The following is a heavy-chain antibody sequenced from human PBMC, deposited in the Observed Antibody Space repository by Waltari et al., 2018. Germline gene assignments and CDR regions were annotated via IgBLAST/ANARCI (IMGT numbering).Heavy chain of an antibody. V-gene: IGHV1-69*10. Sequence: QVQLVQSGAEVKKPGSSVKVSCKASGGTFSSYAISWVRQATGQGLEWMGGIIPILGIANYAQKFQGRVTITADKSTSTAYMELSSLRSEDTAVYYCARAYSSSSHYYYYMDVWGKGTTVTVSS. CDR3: ARAYSSSSHYYYYMDV. CDR1: GGTFSSYA. D-gene: IGHD6-6*01. J-gene: IGHJ6*03. CDR2: IIPILGIA.